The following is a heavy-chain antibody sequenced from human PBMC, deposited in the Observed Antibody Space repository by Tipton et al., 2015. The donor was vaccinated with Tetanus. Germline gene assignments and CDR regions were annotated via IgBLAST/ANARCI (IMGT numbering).Heavy chain of an antibody. J-gene: IGHJ4*02. Sequence: TLSLTCTVSGDSVSTGNFYWSWIRQPPGEGLEWIGDIHYSGGSKYNPSLKSRLTMSLDTSQNQFSLRLSSVTAADTAVYYCARERTRGGDSDFGVANWGQGTLVTVSS. CDR2: IHYSGGS. D-gene: IGHD4/OR15-4a*01. CDR3: ARERTRGGDSDFGVAN. V-gene: IGHV4-30-4*01. CDR1: GDSVSTGNFY.